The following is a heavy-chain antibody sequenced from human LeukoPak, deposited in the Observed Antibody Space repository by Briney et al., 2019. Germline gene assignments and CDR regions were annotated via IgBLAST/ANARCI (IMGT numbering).Heavy chain of an antibody. CDR1: GGSISSYY. CDR2: IYYSGST. J-gene: IGHJ4*02. CDR3: AREGEYYDFWSGQYYFDY. D-gene: IGHD3-3*01. Sequence: SETLSLTCTVSGGSISSYYWSWIRQPPGKGLEWIGYIYYSGSTNYNPSLKSRVTISVDTSKNQFSLKLSSVTAADTAVYYCAREGEYYDFWSGQYYFDYWGQGTLVTVSS. V-gene: IGHV4-59*12.